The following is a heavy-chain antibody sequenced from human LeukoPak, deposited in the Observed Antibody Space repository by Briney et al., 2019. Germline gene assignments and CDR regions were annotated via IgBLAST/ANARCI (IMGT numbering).Heavy chain of an antibody. CDR2: IYYSGST. J-gene: IGHJ4*02. D-gene: IGHD5-18*01. CDR3: ARDRGYSYGWEFDY. V-gene: IGHV4-61*10. CDR1: SGSISSSNYY. Sequence: SETLSLTCTVSSGSISSSNYYWSWIRQPAGKGLEWIGYIYYSGSTNYNPSLKSRVTISVDTSKNQFSLKLSSVTAADTAVYYCARDRGYSYGWEFDYWGQGTLVTVSS.